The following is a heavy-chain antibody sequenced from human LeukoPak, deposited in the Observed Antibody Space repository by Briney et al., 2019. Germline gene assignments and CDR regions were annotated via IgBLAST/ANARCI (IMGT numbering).Heavy chain of an antibody. CDR1: GFTFSSYW. CDR3: AKGSSGSRPYYFDY. CDR2: ITDSGGST. Sequence: GGSLRLSCAASGFTFSSYWMSWVRQAPGGGLEWVSAITDSGGSTYYSDSVKGRFTISRDNSKNTLYLQMNTLRAEDTAIYYCAKGSSGSRPYYFDYWGQGTLVTVSS. D-gene: IGHD3-22*01. J-gene: IGHJ4*02. V-gene: IGHV3-23*01.